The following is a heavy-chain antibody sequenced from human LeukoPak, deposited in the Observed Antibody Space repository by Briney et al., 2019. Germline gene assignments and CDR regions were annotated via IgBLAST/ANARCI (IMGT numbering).Heavy chain of an antibody. D-gene: IGHD6-6*01. CDR3: AKDHSSSPEAFDY. CDR2: IRYDGSNK. Sequence: HSGGSLRLSCAASGFTFSSYGTHWVRQAPGKGLEWVAFIRYDGSNKHYADSVKGRFTISRDNSKNTLYLQMNSLRAEDTAVYYCAKDHSSSPEAFDYWGQGTLVTVSP. J-gene: IGHJ4*02. CDR1: GFTFSSYG. V-gene: IGHV3-30*02.